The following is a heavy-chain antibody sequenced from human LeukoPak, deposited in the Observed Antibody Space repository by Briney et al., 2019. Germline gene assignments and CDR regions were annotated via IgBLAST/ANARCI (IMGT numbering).Heavy chain of an antibody. CDR1: GYTFTSNY. V-gene: IGHV1-46*01. CDR2: ISPSGGST. D-gene: IGHD5-18*01. CDR3: AKDTLPYAIYSYGFDY. Sequence: ASVKVSCKAFGYTFTSNYMHWVRQAPGQGPEWMGVISPSGGSTTYAQKFQGRVTLTRDMSTSTDYLELSSLRSEDTAVYYCAKDTLPYAIYSYGFDYWGQGTLVTVSS. J-gene: IGHJ4*02.